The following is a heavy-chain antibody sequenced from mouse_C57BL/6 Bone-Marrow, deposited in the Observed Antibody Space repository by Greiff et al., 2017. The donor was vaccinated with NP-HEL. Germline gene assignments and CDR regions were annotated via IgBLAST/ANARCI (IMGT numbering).Heavy chain of an antibody. V-gene: IGHV5-4*03. CDR1: GFTFSSYA. CDR3: ARAYYSNPWYFDV. Sequence: EVMLVESGGGLVKPGGSLKLSCAASGFTFSSYAMSWVRQTPEKRLEWVATISDGGSYTYYPDNVKGRFTISRDNAKNNLYLQMSHLKSEDTAMYYCARAYYSNPWYFDVWGTGTTVTVSS. CDR2: ISDGGSYT. D-gene: IGHD2-5*01. J-gene: IGHJ1*03.